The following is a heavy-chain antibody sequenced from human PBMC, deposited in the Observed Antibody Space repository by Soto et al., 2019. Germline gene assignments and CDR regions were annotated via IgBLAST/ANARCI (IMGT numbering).Heavy chain of an antibody. V-gene: IGHV4-34*01. CDR1: GGSFSGYY. D-gene: IGHD1-26*01. Sequence: PSETLSLTCAVYGGSFSGYYWSWIRQPPGKGLEWIGEINHTGSTNYNPSLKSRVTISLDTSKNQFSLKLISVTAADTALYYCARIVPGYYGMDVWGQGTTVTVSS. J-gene: IGHJ6*02. CDR2: INHTGST. CDR3: ARIVPGYYGMDV.